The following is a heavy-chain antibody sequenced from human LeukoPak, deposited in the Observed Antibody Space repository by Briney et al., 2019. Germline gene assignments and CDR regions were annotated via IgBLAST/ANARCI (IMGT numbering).Heavy chain of an antibody. J-gene: IGHJ5*02. Sequence: ASVKVSCKASGYTFTNYYIHWVRQAPGQGLEWMGWINPNSGGTNNAQKFQGRVTMTRDTSISTAYMELSRLRSDDTAVYYCARTPLRGATFFTSYPNWFDTWGQGTLVTVSS. CDR3: ARTPLRGATFFTSYPNWFDT. CDR1: GYTFTNYY. CDR2: INPNSGGT. D-gene: IGHD3-10*01. V-gene: IGHV1-2*02.